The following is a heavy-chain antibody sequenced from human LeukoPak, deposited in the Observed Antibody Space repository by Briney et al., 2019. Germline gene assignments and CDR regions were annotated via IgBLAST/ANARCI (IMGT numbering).Heavy chain of an antibody. CDR3: ARGQHSSSWGMVGLYYYYGMDV. J-gene: IGHJ6*04. CDR1: GGTFSSYA. V-gene: IGHV1-69*13. Sequence: SVKVSCKASGGTFSSYAISWVRQAPGQGLEWMGGIIPIFGTANYAQKFQGRVTITADESTSTAYMELSSPRSEDTAVYYCARGQHSSSWGMVGLYYYYGMDVWGKGTTVTVSS. CDR2: IIPIFGTA. D-gene: IGHD6-13*01.